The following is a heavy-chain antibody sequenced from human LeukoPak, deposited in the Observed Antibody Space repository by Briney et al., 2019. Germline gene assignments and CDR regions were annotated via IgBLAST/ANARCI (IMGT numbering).Heavy chain of an antibody. CDR1: GFTFSDYY. V-gene: IGHV3-7*01. J-gene: IGHJ4*02. CDR3: ARDGLGSSYWVGYFDY. D-gene: IGHD6-13*01. CDR2: IKQDGSEK. Sequence: GGSLRLSCAASGFTFSDYYMSWIRQAPGKGLEWVANIKQDGSEKYYVDSVKGRFTISRDNAKNSLYLQMNSLRAEDTAVYYCARDGLGSSYWVGYFDYWGQGTLVTVSS.